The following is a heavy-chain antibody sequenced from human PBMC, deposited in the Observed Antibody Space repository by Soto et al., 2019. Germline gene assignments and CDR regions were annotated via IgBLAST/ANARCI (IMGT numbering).Heavy chain of an antibody. J-gene: IGHJ6*02. CDR1: GFTVSSNY. V-gene: IGHV3-53*01. Sequence: GGSLRLSCAASGFTVSSNYISWVRQAPGKGLEWVSVIYSGGSTYYADSVRGRFTISRDNSKNTLYLQMKSLRAEDTAVYYCARDPPATRHGMDVWGQGTTVTVSS. CDR2: IYSGGST. CDR3: ARDPPATRHGMDV.